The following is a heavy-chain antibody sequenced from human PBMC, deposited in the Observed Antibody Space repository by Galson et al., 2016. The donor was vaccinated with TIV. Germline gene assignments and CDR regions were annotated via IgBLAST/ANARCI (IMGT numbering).Heavy chain of an antibody. J-gene: IGHJ5*01. CDR3: ARGRGFSHGHGFDF. CDR2: FYISGNT. D-gene: IGHD5-18*01. Sequence: TLSLTCTVSGVFINSGNYYWTWIRQSAGKGLEWIGRFYISGNTNYNPSLESRVSISVDTSKNQFSLSLNSVTAADTAVYYCARGRGFSHGHGFDFWGLGTLVTVSS. V-gene: IGHV4-61*02. CDR1: GVFINSGNYY.